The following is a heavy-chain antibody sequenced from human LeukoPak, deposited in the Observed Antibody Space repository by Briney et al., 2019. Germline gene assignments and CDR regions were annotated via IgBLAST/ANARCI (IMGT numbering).Heavy chain of an antibody. J-gene: IGHJ6*03. V-gene: IGHV4-4*08. CDR1: SGSISNNY. CDR3: AREGDYYGSGSYFSGYYYYMDV. Sequence: PSETLSLTCTVSSGSISNNYWSWIRQPPGKGLEWIGRIYTSGSTNYNPSLKSRVTISVDTSKNQFSLKLSSVTAADTAVYYCAREGDYYGSGSYFSGYYYYMDVWGKGTTVTISS. D-gene: IGHD3-10*01. CDR2: IYTSGST.